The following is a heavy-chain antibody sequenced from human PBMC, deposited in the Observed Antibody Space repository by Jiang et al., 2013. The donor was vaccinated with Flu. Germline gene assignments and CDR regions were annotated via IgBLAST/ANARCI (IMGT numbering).Heavy chain of an antibody. D-gene: IGHD4/OR15-4a*01. CDR1: GFSLTTSGVG. Sequence: TLTCTLSGFSLTTSGVGVGWIRQPPGKALEWLALIYWDDDKRYSPSQKSRLIITKDTSKNQVVLTMTNMGPVDTATYYCARLIYDDYGALHYWGQGTLVTVSS. J-gene: IGHJ4*02. V-gene: IGHV2-5*02. CDR3: ARLIYDDYGALHY. CDR2: IYWDDDK.